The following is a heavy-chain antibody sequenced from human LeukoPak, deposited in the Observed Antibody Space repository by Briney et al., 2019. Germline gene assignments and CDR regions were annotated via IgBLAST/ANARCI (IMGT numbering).Heavy chain of an antibody. Sequence: VKVSCKDSGGTFSSYAISWVRQAPGQGLEWMGGIIPIFGTANYAQKFQGRVTITADESTSTAYMELSSLRSEDTAVYYCARSKDAYYYDSSGSRFDYWGQGTLVTVSS. J-gene: IGHJ4*02. CDR1: GGTFSSYA. CDR3: ARSKDAYYYDSSGSRFDY. CDR2: IIPIFGTA. D-gene: IGHD3-22*01. V-gene: IGHV1-69*13.